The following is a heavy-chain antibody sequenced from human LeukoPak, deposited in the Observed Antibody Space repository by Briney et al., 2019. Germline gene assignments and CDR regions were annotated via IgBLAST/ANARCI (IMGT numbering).Heavy chain of an antibody. V-gene: IGHV5-10-1*01. J-gene: IGHJ3*02. CDR2: IDPSDSYT. D-gene: IGHD3-22*01. CDR3: ALPGMVYYDSSGYSDAFDI. CDR1: GYSFTSYW. Sequence: GESLKISCKGSGYSFTSYWISWVRQMPGKGLEWMGRIDPSDSYTNYSPSFQGHVTISADKSISTAYLQWSSLKASDTAMYYCALPGMVYYDSSGYSDAFDIWGQGTMVTVSS.